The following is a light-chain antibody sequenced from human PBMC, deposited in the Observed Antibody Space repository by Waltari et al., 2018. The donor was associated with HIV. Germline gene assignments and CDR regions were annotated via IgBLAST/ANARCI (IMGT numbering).Light chain of an antibody. J-gene: IGKJ2*01. V-gene: IGKV1-39*01. CDR3: QQSYSVPPYT. CDR2: TAS. Sequence: DRVTITCRASLSISSYLNWYQQRPGKAPKLLIYTASNLQSGVPSRFSGSGSGTDFTLTISSLQPEDFASYYCQQSYSVPPYTFGQGTRLEIK. CDR1: LSISSY.